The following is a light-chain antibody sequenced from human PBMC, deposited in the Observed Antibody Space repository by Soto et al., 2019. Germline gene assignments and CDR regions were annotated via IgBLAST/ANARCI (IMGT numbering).Light chain of an antibody. V-gene: IGLV2-14*01. J-gene: IGLJ1*01. CDR3: ISYTSDDVRYV. CDR2: EVS. Sequence: QSALTQPASVSGSPGQSITISCTGTSGDIGSHNRVSWYQQHPGKAPKLIIYEVSHRPSGVSNRFSGSKSGNTASLTISGLQSEDEADYYCISYTSDDVRYVFGTGTKLTVL. CDR1: SGDIGSHNR.